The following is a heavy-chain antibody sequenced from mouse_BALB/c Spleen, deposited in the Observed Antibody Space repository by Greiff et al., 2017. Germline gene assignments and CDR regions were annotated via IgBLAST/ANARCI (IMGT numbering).Heavy chain of an antibody. CDR1: GYAFTNYL. D-gene: IGHD1-1*01. V-gene: IGHV1-54*01. CDR3: AGGHYYGSSVSYWYFDV. J-gene: IGHJ1*01. CDR2: INPGSGGT. Sequence: VKLMESGAELVRPGTSVKVSCKASGYAFTNYLIEWVKQRPGQGLEWIGVINPGSGGTNYNEKFKGKATLTADKSSSTAYMQLSSLTSDDSAVYYCAGGHYYGSSVSYWYFDVWGAGTTVTVSA.